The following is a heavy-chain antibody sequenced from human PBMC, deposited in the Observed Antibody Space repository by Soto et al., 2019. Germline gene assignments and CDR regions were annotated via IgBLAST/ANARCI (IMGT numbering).Heavy chain of an antibody. J-gene: IGHJ6*03. CDR1: GFTFNSSG. CDR3: ARDLNYMDV. Sequence: ESGGGVFQSGRSLRLSWAASGFTFNSSGIHWVRQAPGKGLEWVAVIWYDASIKYYADSVIGRFTISRDNSKSTVYLQMNSLRAEDTAVYYCARDLNYMDVWGKGTTVTVSS. V-gene: IGHV3-33*01. CDR2: IWYDASIK.